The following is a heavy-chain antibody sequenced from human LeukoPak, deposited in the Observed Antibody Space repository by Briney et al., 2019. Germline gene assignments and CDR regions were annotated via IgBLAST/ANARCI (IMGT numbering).Heavy chain of an antibody. V-gene: IGHV1-2*02. Sequence: GASVKVSCKASGYTFTGYYMHWVRQAPGQGLEWMGWINPNSGGTNYAQKFQGRVTMTRDTSINTAYMELSRLRSDDTAVYYCARDLSPIFGVVTLGFDPWGQGTLVTVSS. D-gene: IGHD3-3*01. J-gene: IGHJ5*02. CDR2: INPNSGGT. CDR1: GYTFTGYY. CDR3: ARDLSPIFGVVTLGFDP.